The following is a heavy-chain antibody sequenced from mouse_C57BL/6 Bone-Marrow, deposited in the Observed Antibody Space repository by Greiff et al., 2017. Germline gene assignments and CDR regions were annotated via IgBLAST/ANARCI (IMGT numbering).Heavy chain of an antibody. D-gene: IGHD1-1*01. J-gene: IGHJ3*01. CDR3: ARRGSYYCSNSAWFAY. Sequence: QVQLQQSGAELVRPGTSVKVSCKASGYAFTNYLIEWVKQRPGQGLEWIGVINPGSGGPNYNEKFKGKATLTADKYYSTAYMQLSSLTSEDSAVYFCARRGSYYCSNSAWFAYWGQGTLVTVSA. CDR1: GYAFTNYL. CDR2: INPGSGGP. V-gene: IGHV1-54*01.